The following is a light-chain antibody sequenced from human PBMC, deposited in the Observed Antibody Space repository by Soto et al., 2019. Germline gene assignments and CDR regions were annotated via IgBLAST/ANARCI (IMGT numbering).Light chain of an antibody. J-gene: IGKJ1*01. CDR3: QQSHSTPPT. V-gene: IGKV1-39*01. CDR2: AAS. CDR1: QSISNF. Sequence: DIQMTQSPSTLSGSVGDRVTITCRASQSISNFLNWYQQRQGQVPKLLIYAASTLHTGVPSRFSGSGSGTDFTLTITSLQPEDFTTYYCQQSHSTPPTFGQGTKVDIK.